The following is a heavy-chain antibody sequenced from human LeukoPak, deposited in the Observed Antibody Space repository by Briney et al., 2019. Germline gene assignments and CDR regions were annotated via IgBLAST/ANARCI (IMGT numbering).Heavy chain of an antibody. D-gene: IGHD6-6*01. CDR3: ARGSSSSANYYYYYMDV. CDR1: GGTFSSYA. V-gene: IGHV1-69*05. J-gene: IGHJ6*03. CDR2: IIPIFGTA. Sequence: GASVKVSCKASGGTFSSYATSWVRQAPGQGLEWMGGIIPIFGTANYAQKFQGRVTITTDESTSTAYMELSSLRSEDTAVYYCARGSSSSANYYYYYMDVWGKGTTVTVSS.